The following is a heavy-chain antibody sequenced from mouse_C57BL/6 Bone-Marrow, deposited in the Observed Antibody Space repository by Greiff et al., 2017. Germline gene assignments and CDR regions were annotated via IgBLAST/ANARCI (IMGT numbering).Heavy chain of an antibody. CDR1: GFTFSSYG. CDR2: ISSGGSYT. CDR3: ASRTGTWYFDV. D-gene: IGHD4-1*01. J-gene: IGHJ1*03. Sequence: EVQGVESGGDLVKPGGSLKLSCAASGFTFSSYGMSWVRPTPDKRLEWVATISSGGSYTYYPDSVKGRFTISRDNAKNTLYLQMSSLKSEDTAMYYCASRTGTWYFDVWGTGTTGTVSS. V-gene: IGHV5-6*01.